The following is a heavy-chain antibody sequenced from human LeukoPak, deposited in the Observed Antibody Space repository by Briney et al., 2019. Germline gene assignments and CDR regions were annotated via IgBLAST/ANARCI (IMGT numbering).Heavy chain of an antibody. CDR1: GFTFSSYG. CDR2: ISGVADVI. J-gene: IGHJ6*02. CDR3: ARGGAHGMDV. D-gene: IGHD1-26*01. Sequence: GGSLRLSCAASGFTFSSYGMNWVRQAPGKGLEWVSYISGVADVIYYGDSVKGRFTISRDNAKSSVYLQMNSLRDEDTAVYYCARGGAHGMDVWGQGTTVTVSS. V-gene: IGHV3-48*02.